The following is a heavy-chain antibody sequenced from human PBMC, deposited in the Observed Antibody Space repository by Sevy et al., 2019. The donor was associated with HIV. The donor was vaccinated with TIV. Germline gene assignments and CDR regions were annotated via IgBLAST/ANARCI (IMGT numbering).Heavy chain of an antibody. CDR2: MSYDGTNE. Sequence: GGSLRLSCADSGFTFSSYAMHWVRQAPGKGLECVAVMSYDGTNEYYADSVKGRFTISRDNSKNTLFLQMNSLRAEDTAVYYCARDLSIHPGYVDYWGQGTLVTVSS. CDR3: ARDLSIHPGYVDY. D-gene: IGHD2-21*01. V-gene: IGHV3-30*04. CDR1: GFTFSSYA. J-gene: IGHJ4*02.